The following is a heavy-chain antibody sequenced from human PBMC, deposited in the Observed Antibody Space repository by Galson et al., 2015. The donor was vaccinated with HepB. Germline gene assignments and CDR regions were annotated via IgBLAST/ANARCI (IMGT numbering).Heavy chain of an antibody. D-gene: IGHD6-13*01. Sequence: SHTLTGAASGFTFSGPAIHWVRQTSWNGLERVGRVRSTASNYATAYAASLKGRFTISRDDSKNTAYLHMKSLKTEDTAVYYCTRLGDLSGYSSSWGQGTLVTVSS. V-gene: IGHV3-73*01. J-gene: IGHJ4*02. CDR1: GFTFSGPA. CDR2: VRSTASNYAT. CDR3: TRLGDLSGYSSS.